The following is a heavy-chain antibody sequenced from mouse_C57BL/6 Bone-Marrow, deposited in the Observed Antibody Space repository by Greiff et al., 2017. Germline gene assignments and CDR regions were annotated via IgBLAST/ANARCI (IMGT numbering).Heavy chain of an antibody. D-gene: IGHD1-1*01. J-gene: IGHJ3*01. CDR2: ISDGGSYT. V-gene: IGHV5-4*01. CDR3: ARDLLHTTVVAKNWFAY. Sequence: EVKLMESGGGLVKPGGSLKLSCAASGFTFSSYAMSWVRQTPEKRLEWVATISDGGSYTYYPDNVKGRFTISRDNAKNNLYLQMSHLKSEDTAMYYCARDLLHTTVVAKNWFAYWGQGTLVTVSA. CDR1: GFTFSSYA.